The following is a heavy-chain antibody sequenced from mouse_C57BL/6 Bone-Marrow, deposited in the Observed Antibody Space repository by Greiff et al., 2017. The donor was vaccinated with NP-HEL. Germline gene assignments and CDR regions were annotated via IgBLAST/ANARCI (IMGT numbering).Heavy chain of an antibody. CDR3: ARGGGRSWFAY. CDR1: GYTFTSYT. V-gene: IGHV1-4*01. CDR2: INPSSGYT. J-gene: IGHJ3*01. Sequence: QVQLQQSGAELARPGASVKMSCKASGYTFTSYTMHWVKQRPGQGLKWIGYINPSSGYTKYNQKFKDKATLTADKSSSTAYMQLSSLTSEDSAVYYCARGGGRSWFAYWGQGTLVTVSA.